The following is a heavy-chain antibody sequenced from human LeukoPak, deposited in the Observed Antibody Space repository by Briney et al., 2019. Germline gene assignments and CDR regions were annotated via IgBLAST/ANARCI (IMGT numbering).Heavy chain of an antibody. V-gene: IGHV5-51*04. CDR1: GYSFTSYW. CDR2: IYPGDSDT. CDR3: ARSPSTRRSSPTYYYYGMDV. Sequence: GESLKISCQGSGYSFTSYWIGWVRQMPGKGLEWMGIIYPGDSDTRYSPSFQGQVTISADKPISTAYLQWSSLKASDTAMYYCARSPSTRRSSPTYYYYGMDVWGQGTTVTVSS. D-gene: IGHD6-13*01. J-gene: IGHJ6*02.